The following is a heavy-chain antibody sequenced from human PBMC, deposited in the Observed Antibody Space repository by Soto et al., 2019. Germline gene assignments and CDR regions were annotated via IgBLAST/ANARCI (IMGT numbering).Heavy chain of an antibody. CDR3: AHRTTVTSGIN. CDR1: GFSLTNDGVG. CDR2: IYWNDEE. V-gene: IGHV2-5*01. D-gene: IGHD4-4*01. J-gene: IGHJ4*02. Sequence: QITLKESGPTLVKPTQTLTLTCTFSGFSLTNDGVGVDWIRQPPGKALEWLGLIYWNDEERYRPSLQSRLTITKDTSRNQVVLTMTNMDPVDTATYYCAHRTTVTSGINWGQGTLVTVSS.